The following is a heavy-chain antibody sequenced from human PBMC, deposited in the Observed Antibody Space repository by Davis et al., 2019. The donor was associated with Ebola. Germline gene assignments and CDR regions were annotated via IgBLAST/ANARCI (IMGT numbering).Heavy chain of an antibody. J-gene: IGHJ4*02. D-gene: IGHD6-13*01. Sequence: GESLKISCVGSGFTFSSYSMTWVRQAPGKGLEWVANIKEDGSEIYYLDSVKGRFIISRDDTANSLYLQMYNLRVEDTAVYYCARLLKWQSSTYRPVDCWGQGALVTVS. CDR2: IKEDGSEI. CDR1: GFTFSSYS. CDR3: ARLLKWQSSTYRPVDC. V-gene: IGHV3-7*01.